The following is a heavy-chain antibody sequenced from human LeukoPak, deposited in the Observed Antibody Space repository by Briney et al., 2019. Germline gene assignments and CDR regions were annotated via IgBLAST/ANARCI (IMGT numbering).Heavy chain of an antibody. J-gene: IGHJ6*03. V-gene: IGHV1-46*01. D-gene: IGHD3-3*01. CDR2: INPSGGST. CDR3: ARDWAGKNYDFWSGYFDYYYYYMDV. CDR1: GYTFTSYY. Sequence: ASVKVSCKASGYTFTSYYMHWVRQAPGQGLEWMGIINPSGGSTSYAQKFQGRVTMTRDTSTSTVYMELSSVTAADTAVYYCARDWAGKNYDFWSGYFDYYYYYMDVWGKGTTVTVSS.